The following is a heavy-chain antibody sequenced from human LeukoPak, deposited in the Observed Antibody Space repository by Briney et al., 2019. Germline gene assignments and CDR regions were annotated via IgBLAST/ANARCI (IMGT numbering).Heavy chain of an antibody. D-gene: IGHD1-26*01. Sequence: GGSLRLSCAASGFTFSSYAVHWVRQAPGKGLEYVSAISSNGGSTYYANSVKGRFTISRDNSKNTLYLQMGSLRAEDMAVYYCARDSSGSPRWYFDYWGQGTLVTVSS. V-gene: IGHV3-64*01. CDR3: ARDSSGSPRWYFDY. CDR2: ISSNGGST. J-gene: IGHJ4*02. CDR1: GFTFSSYA.